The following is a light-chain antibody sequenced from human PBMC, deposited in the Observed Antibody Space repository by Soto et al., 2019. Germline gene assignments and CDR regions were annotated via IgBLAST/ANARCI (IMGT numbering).Light chain of an antibody. CDR3: SSYTTSSTPV. CDR2: EVS. J-gene: IGLJ3*02. Sequence: QSALTQPASVSGSPGQSITISCTGTSTDVGGYNYVSWYQQHPGKAPKLMIYEVSNRLSGVSNRFSGSKSGNTASLTISGLQAEDEADYYCSSYTTSSTPVFGGGPKLTVL. V-gene: IGLV2-14*01. CDR1: STDVGGYNY.